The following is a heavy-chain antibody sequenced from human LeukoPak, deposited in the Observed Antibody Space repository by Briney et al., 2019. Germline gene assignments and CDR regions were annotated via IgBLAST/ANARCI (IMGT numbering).Heavy chain of an antibody. CDR1: GYTFTSYY. Sequence: ASVKVSCKASGYTFTSYYMHWVRQAPGQGLEWMGIINPSGCSTSYAQKFQGRVTMTRDTSTSTVYMELSSLRSEDTAVYYCARVPSTGYSSSWYRKKETNWFDPWGQGTLVTVSS. D-gene: IGHD6-13*01. V-gene: IGHV1-46*01. J-gene: IGHJ5*02. CDR2: INPSGCST. CDR3: ARVPSTGYSSSWYRKKETNWFDP.